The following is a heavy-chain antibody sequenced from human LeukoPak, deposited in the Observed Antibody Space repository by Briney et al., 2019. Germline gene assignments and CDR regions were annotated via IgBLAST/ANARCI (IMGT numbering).Heavy chain of an antibody. CDR1: GFTFSSYS. V-gene: IGHV3-48*04. D-gene: IGHD5-18*01. J-gene: IGHJ4*02. CDR3: ARDHRGYCYAFEY. Sequence: GGSLRLSCAASGFTFSSYSMNWVRQASGKGLEWVSYISSSSSSTIYYADSVKGRFTISRDNAKNSLYLQMNSLRAEDTAVYYCARDHRGYCYAFEYWGQGTLVTVSS. CDR2: ISSSSSSTI.